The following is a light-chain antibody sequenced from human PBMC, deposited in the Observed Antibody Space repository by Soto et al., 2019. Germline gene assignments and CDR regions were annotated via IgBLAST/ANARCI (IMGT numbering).Light chain of an antibody. CDR2: AVS. CDR3: SSYTSSSTLEV. J-gene: IGLJ2*01. Sequence: QSALTQPASVSGSPGQSITISCTGTSSDVGGYNYVYWYQQHPGKAPKLMIYAVSNRPSGVSNRFSGSKSGNTASLTISGLQAEDEADYYSSSYTSSSTLEVFGGGTKVTVL. V-gene: IGLV2-14*01. CDR1: SSDVGGYNY.